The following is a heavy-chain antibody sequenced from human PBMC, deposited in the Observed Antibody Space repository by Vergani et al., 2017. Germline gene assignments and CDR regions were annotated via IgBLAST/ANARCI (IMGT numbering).Heavy chain of an antibody. D-gene: IGHD2-21*02. Sequence: EVQLVESGGGLIQPGGSLRLSCAASGFTVSSNYMSWVRQAPGKGLEWVSVIYSGGSTYYAYSVKGRFTISRDNSKNTLYLQMNSLRAEDTAVYYCARKCGGDCYYFDYWGQGTLVTVSS. J-gene: IGHJ4*02. CDR2: IYSGGST. CDR3: ARKCGGDCYYFDY. CDR1: GFTVSSNY. V-gene: IGHV3-53*01.